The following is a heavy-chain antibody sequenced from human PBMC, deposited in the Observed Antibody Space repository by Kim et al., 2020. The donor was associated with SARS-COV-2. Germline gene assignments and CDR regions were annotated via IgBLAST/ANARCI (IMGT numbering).Heavy chain of an antibody. V-gene: IGHV3-23*01. CDR1: GFTFSSYS. D-gene: IGHD6-19*01. CDR2: ISDSTKFS. CDR3: AKFRSSGWLPFDY. J-gene: IGHJ4*02. Sequence: GGSLRLSCAASGFTFSSYSMTWVRQAPGKGPEWVSTISDSTKFSYYADSVKGRFTISRDNSKDTLYLQMNSLRAEDTAVYYCAKFRSSGWLPFDYWGLGTLVTVSS.